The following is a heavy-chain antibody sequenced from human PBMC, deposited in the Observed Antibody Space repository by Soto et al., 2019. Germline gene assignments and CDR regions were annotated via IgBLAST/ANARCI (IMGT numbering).Heavy chain of an antibody. CDR1: GYTFTIYY. D-gene: IGHD3-3*01. CDR3: ARSSTIFGVVINYGMDV. J-gene: IGHJ6*02. Sequence: ASVKVSCKASGYTFTIYYMHWVRQTPGQGLEWMGIINPSGGSTSYAQKFQGRVTMTRDTSTSTVYMELSSLRSEDTAVYYCARSSTIFGVVINYGMDVWGQGTTVTVSS. V-gene: IGHV1-46*01. CDR2: INPSGGST.